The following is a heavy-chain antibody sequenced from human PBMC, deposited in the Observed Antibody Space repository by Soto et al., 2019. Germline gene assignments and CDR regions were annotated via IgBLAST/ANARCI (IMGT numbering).Heavy chain of an antibody. V-gene: IGHV3-74*01. Sequence: EVQLVESGGGLVQPGGSLRVSCAASGFTLRSHRIHWVRQAPGKGLEWVSRIDTDGGGTSYADSVKGRFTISTDNAKNTLYLQMNGLRAEYTAVYYCATVFDLLGQGTLVTVSS. CDR1: GFTLRSHR. CDR3: ATVFDL. CDR2: IDTDGGGT. J-gene: IGHJ5*02.